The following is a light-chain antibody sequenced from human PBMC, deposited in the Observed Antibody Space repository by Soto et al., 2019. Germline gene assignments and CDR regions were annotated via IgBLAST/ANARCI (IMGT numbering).Light chain of an antibody. CDR1: SSDVGGSNG. V-gene: IGLV2-18*02. J-gene: IGLJ1*01. Sequence: QSALTQPPSVSGSPGQSVAISCTGTSSDVGGSNGVSWYQQPPGTAPKLMIYDVSNRPSGVPDRFSGSKSGNTASLTISGLQADDEGDYYCSSYTSSSTYVFGTGTKVTVL. CDR3: SSYTSSSTYV. CDR2: DVS.